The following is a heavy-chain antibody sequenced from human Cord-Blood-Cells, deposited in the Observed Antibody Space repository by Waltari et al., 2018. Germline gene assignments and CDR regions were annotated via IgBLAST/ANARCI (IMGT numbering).Heavy chain of an antibody. CDR1: GGTFSSYA. V-gene: IGHV1-69*01. J-gene: IGHJ3*02. Sequence: VQLVQSGAEVKKPGSSVKVSCKASGGTFSSYAISWVGEAPGQGLEWMGGIIPIIGTANYAQKFQGRVTITADESTSTAYIELSSLRSEDTAVYYCARERMYSGSYDAFDIWGQGTMVTVSS. CDR3: ARERMYSGSYDAFDI. CDR2: IIPIIGTA. D-gene: IGHD1-26*01.